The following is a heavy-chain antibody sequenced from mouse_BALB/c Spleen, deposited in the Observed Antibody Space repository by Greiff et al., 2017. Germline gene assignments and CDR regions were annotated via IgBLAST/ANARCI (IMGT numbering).Heavy chain of an antibody. V-gene: IGHV1-69*01. CDR2: IDTSDSYT. CDR1: GYTFTDYW. D-gene: IGHD2-1*01. Sequence: QVQLQQPGAELVMPGASVKMSCKASGYTFTDYWMHWVKQRPGQGLEWIGAIDTSDSYTSYNQKFKGKATLTVDESSSTAYMQLSSLTSEDSAVYYCARDGNYGFAYWGQGTLVTVSA. J-gene: IGHJ3*01. CDR3: ARDGNYGFAY.